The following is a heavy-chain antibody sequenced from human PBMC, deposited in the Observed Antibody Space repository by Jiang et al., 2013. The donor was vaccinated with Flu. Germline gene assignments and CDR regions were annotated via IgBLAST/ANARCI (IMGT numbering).Heavy chain of an antibody. CDR2: IHNSGTT. V-gene: IGHV4-59*08. CDR1: SGSISSHY. Sequence: GLVKPSETLSLTCTVSSGSISSHYWSWIRQSPGKGLEWIGYIHNSGTTNYNPSLKSRVTISIDTSTNQFSLKLISVTAPDTAVYYCARSYCGGDCYSMFGYSYYGMDV. J-gene: IGHJ6*01. D-gene: IGHD2-21*02. CDR3: ARSYCGGDCYSMFGYSYYGMDV.